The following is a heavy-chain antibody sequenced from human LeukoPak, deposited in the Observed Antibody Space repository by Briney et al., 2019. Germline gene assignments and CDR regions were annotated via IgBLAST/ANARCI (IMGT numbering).Heavy chain of an antibody. Sequence: KPSETLSLTCTVSGGSMSRGDNYWSWIRQHPGKGLECIGYIYYTGRTYYNPSLKSRVTISIDTSRSQFSLRLSSVTAADTAVYYCARDRSGSSSLNAFDIWGQGTMVTVSS. CDR2: IYYTGRT. D-gene: IGHD3-10*01. V-gene: IGHV4-31*03. CDR3: ARDRSGSSSLNAFDI. J-gene: IGHJ3*02. CDR1: GGSMSRGDNY.